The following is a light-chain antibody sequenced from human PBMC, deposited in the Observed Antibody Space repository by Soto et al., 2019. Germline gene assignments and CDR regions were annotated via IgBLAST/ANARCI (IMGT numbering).Light chain of an antibody. CDR2: GAS. CDR3: QQYGSSPRT. V-gene: IGKV3-20*01. CDR1: QSVSSSY. J-gene: IGKJ5*01. Sequence: EIVMTQSPASLSVSPGERATLSCRASQSVSSSYLAWYQQKPGQAPRLLIYGASSRATGIPDRFSGSGSGTDFTLTIRRLEPEDFAVYYCQQYGSSPRTFGQGTRLEIK.